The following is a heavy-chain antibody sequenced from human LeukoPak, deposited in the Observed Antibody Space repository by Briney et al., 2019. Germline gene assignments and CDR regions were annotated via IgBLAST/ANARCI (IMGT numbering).Heavy chain of an antibody. Sequence: PGVSLRLSCAASGFTFSSYNMNWLRQAPGKGLEGVSYISGRGNTIKYADSVKGRFTISRDNGKNSLYLHRSSLRAEDTAVYYCARDPPALEDFDYWGQGTQVTVSS. V-gene: IGHV3-48*04. CDR1: GFTFSSYN. CDR3: ARDPPALEDFDY. J-gene: IGHJ4*02. CDR2: ISGRGNTI.